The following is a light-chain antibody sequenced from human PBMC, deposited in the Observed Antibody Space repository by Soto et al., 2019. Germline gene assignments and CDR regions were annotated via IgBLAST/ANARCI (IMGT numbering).Light chain of an antibody. CDR3: QHYNSYSEA. V-gene: IGKV1-5*03. Sequence: DIQMTQSPSTLSASVGGRFTITCRSSETISSWLAWYQQKPGKAPKLLIYNASTLKSGVPSRFSGSGSGTEFTLTISSLQPDDFATYYCQHYNSYSEAFGQGTKVDIK. CDR2: NAS. CDR1: ETISSW. J-gene: IGKJ1*01.